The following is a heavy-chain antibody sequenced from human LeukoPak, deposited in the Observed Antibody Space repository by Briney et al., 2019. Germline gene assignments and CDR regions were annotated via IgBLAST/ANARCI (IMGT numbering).Heavy chain of an antibody. V-gene: IGHV1-46*01. CDR3: AKIAARDTGEGY. Sequence: GASVKVSCKASGYTFTSNHIHWVRQAPGQGLEWMGVNNPSGDSTSYAPNFQGRVTVTRDTSTSTVYMELSSLRSEDTAIYYCAKIAARDTGEGYWGQGTLVTVSS. J-gene: IGHJ4*02. CDR1: GYTFTSNH. D-gene: IGHD6-6*01. CDR2: NNPSGDST.